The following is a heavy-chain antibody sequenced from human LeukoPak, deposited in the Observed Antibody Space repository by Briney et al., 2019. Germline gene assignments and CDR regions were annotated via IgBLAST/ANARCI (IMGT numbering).Heavy chain of an antibody. Sequence: PGGSLRLSCAASGSTFSSYAMSWVRQAPGKGLEWVSTISGSGGSSYYADSVKGRFTISRDNSKNTLYLQMNSLRAEDTAVYYCATIPYNWNYGDYWGQGTLVTVSS. J-gene: IGHJ4*02. CDR2: ISGSGGSS. CDR1: GSTFSSYA. D-gene: IGHD1-20*01. CDR3: ATIPYNWNYGDY. V-gene: IGHV3-23*01.